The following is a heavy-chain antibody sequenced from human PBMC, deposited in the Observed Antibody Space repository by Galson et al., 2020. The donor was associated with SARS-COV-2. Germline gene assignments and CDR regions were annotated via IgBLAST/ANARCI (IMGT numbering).Heavy chain of an antibody. Sequence: TGGSLRLSCAASGFAVSSKYMSWVRQAPGKWLEWVAVISFDGSTKYYADSVKGRFTISRDNSNNTVYLQLNSLRAEDTAVYYCAKDTQWLADYYFYYGMDVWGQGTTVTVSS. CDR2: ISFDGSTK. J-gene: IGHJ6*02. V-gene: IGHV3-30*18. D-gene: IGHD6-19*01. CDR1: GFAVSSKY. CDR3: AKDTQWLADYYFYYGMDV.